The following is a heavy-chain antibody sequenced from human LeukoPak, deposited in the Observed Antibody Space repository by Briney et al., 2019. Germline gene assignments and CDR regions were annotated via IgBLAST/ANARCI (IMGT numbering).Heavy chain of an antibody. CDR1: GGSISSGDYY. V-gene: IGHV4-30-4*01. D-gene: IGHD3-10*01. J-gene: IGHJ6*02. CDR2: IYYSGST. Sequence: SETLSLTCTVSGGSISSGDYYWSWIRQPPGKGLGWIGYIYYSGSTYYNPSLKSRVTISVDTSKNQFSLKLSSVTAADTAVYYCARDRADYYYYGMDVWGQGTTVTVSS. CDR3: ARDRADYYYYGMDV.